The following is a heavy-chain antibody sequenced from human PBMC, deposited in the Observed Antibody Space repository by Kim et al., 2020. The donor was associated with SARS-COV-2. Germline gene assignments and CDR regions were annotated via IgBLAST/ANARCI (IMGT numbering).Heavy chain of an antibody. J-gene: IGHJ5*02. CDR2: IRNKASSYST. V-gene: IGHV3-72*01. CDR1: GFTFSDHY. CDR3: TRGRTSSGSGANSELDP. Sequence: GGSLRLSCAASGFTFSDHYMDWVRQAPGKGLEWVGRIRNKASSYSTEYAASVKGRFAVSRDDSKNSMFLQMNSVKAEDTAVYFCTRGRTSSGSGANSELDPWGQGTLVTVSP. D-gene: IGHD1-26*01.